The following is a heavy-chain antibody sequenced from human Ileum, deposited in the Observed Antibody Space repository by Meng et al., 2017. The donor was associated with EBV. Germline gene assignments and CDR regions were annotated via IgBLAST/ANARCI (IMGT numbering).Heavy chain of an antibody. CDR2: IYNSGST. Sequence: VQRQESRPGLWKPPHPLFLTATVSGAIISSSNYYWSWIRQPPGEGLEWSVHIYNSGSTYYNPSLKSRITISVDTSKNQFSLKLSSVTAADTAVYYCARGQKGYFDLWGRGTLVTVSS. J-gene: IGHJ2*01. CDR3: ARGQKGYFDL. CDR1: GAIISSSNYY. V-gene: IGHV4-30-4*01.